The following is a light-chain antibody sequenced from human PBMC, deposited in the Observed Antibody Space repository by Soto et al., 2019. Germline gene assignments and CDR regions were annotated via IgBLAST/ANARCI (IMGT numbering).Light chain of an antibody. Sequence: QSVLTQPPSVSGSPGQSVAISCTGTSSDVGSYNRASWYQQPPGTAPKLMIYDVNNRPSGVPDRFSGSKSGNTASLTISGLQAEDEADYYCSSYTISSTYVFGTGTKVTVL. J-gene: IGLJ1*01. CDR1: SSDVGSYNR. CDR2: DVN. V-gene: IGLV2-18*02. CDR3: SSYTISSTYV.